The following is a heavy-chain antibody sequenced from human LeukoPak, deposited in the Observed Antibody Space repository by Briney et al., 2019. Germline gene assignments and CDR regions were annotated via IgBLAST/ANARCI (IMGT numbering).Heavy chain of an antibody. CDR2: IFYTGST. D-gene: IGHD6-6*01. J-gene: IGHJ5*02. CDR1: GGSITSGNYY. V-gene: IGHV4-30-4*01. CDR3: ARKYPDHWFDP. Sequence: SETLSLTCTVSGGSITSGNYYWSWIRQPPGKGLEWIGYIFYTGSTNYSPSLKSRVSMSVDTFKNQFSLKLSSVTAADTAVYYCARKYPDHWFDPWGQGTLVTVSS.